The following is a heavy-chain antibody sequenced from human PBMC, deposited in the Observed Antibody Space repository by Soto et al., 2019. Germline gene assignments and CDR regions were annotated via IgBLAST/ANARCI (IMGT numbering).Heavy chain of an antibody. CDR1: GFTFSSYS. Sequence: EVQLVESGGGLVQPGGSLRLSCAASGFTFSSYSMNWVRQAPGKGLEWVSYISSSSSTIYYADSVKGRFTISRDNAKNSLYLQMNSLRDEDTAVYYCARDQAWGSYYQELDYWGQGTLVTVSS. CDR3: ARDQAWGSYYQELDY. CDR2: ISSSSSTI. D-gene: IGHD1-26*01. J-gene: IGHJ4*02. V-gene: IGHV3-48*02.